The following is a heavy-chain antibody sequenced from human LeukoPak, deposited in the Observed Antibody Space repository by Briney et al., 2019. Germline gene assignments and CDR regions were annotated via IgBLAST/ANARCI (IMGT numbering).Heavy chain of an antibody. V-gene: IGHV1-69*05. J-gene: IGHJ6*03. CDR3: ARVDRYYFYLDV. Sequence: SVYVSCNASGGTSSTYTITWVRQAPGQGLEWMGGIIPIFRTPNYAQKFQGRVTITTDESTSTAYMELSSLKSEDTAIYYCARVDRYYFYLDVWGKGTTVTVSS. CDR1: GGTSSTYT. CDR2: IIPIFRTP.